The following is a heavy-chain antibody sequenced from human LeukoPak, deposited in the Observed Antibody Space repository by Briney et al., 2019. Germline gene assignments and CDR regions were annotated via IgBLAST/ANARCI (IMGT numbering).Heavy chain of an antibody. V-gene: IGHV3-33*01. Sequence: GGSLRLSCAASGFTFSSYGMHWVRQAPGKGLEWVAVIWYDGSNKYYADSVKGRFTISRDNSKNTLYLQMNSLRAEDAAAYYCARERHYDSSGYTYLDAFDIWGQGAMVTVSS. CDR3: ARERHYDSSGYTYLDAFDI. J-gene: IGHJ3*02. D-gene: IGHD3-22*01. CDR1: GFTFSSYG. CDR2: IWYDGSNK.